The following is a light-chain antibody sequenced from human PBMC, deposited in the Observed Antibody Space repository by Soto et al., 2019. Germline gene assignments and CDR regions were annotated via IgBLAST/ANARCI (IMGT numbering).Light chain of an antibody. CDR3: SSYTSSSTLV. J-gene: IGLJ2*01. CDR2: EVS. Sequence: QSALTQPASVSGSPGQSITISCTGTSSDVGDFDCVSWYQQHPGKAPKLMIYEVSDRPSGVSNRFSGSKSGDTASLTIPGLQAEDEADYYCSSYTSSSTLVFGGGTKLTVL. V-gene: IGLV2-14*01. CDR1: SSDVGDFDC.